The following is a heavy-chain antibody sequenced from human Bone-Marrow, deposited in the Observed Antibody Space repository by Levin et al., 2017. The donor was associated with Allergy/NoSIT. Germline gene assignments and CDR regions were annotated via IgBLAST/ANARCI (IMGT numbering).Heavy chain of an antibody. V-gene: IGHV3-23*01. D-gene: IGHD6-13*01. J-gene: IGHJ1*01. CDR2: ISGSLDKT. Sequence: GESLKISCEASGFTFSSYAMSWVRQAPGKGLEWVSGISGSLDKTYYADSVKGRFTISRDNSKRTLYLQMNSLRAEDTAVYYCANDVWAAGGTGNAGYFQHWGQGTRVTVS. CDR1: GFTFSSYA. CDR3: ANDVWAAGGTGNAGYFQH.